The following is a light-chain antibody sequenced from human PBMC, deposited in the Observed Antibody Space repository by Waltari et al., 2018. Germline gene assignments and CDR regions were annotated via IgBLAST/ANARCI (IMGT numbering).Light chain of an antibody. CDR3: NSRDSSGNHLRV. CDR1: SLRSYY. V-gene: IGLV3-19*01. Sequence: SSELTQDPAVSVALGQTVKITCQGDSLRSYYASWYQQKPGQAPVLVIYGKNNRPSGFPDRFSCSSSGNTASLTITGAQAEDEADYYCNSRDSSGNHLRVFGGGTKLTVL. J-gene: IGLJ2*01. CDR2: GKN.